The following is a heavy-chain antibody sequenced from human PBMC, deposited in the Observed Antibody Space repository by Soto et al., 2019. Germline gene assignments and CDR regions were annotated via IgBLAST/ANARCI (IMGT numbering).Heavy chain of an antibody. CDR3: VRGDVFDI. Sequence: QLQLQESGPGLVKPSETLSLRCTVSDGSISGYYWSWVRQPAGKGLEWIGRIYSTGNANYNPSLKSRFTMSVDTSQNRCSRELTSVTAADTAMYYCVRGDVFDIWGRGTKVTVSS. D-gene: IGHD3-10*01. CDR1: DGSISGYY. J-gene: IGHJ3*02. CDR2: IYSTGNA. V-gene: IGHV4-4*07.